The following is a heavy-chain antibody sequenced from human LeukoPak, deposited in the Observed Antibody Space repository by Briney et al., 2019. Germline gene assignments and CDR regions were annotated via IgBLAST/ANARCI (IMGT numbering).Heavy chain of an antibody. CDR1: GFTFSSYG. Sequence: GGPLRLSCAASGFTFSSYGMHWVRQAPGKGLEWVAVISYDGSNKYYADSVKGRFTISRDNSKNTLYLQMNSLRAEDTAVYYCAKDLHYSVSEGYFDYWGQGTLVTVSS. J-gene: IGHJ4*02. CDR3: AKDLHYSVSEGYFDY. CDR2: ISYDGSNK. V-gene: IGHV3-30*18. D-gene: IGHD2-15*01.